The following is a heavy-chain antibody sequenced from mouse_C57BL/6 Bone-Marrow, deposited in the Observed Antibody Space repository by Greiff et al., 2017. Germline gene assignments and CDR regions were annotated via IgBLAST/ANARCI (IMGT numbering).Heavy chain of an antibody. CDR3: AGKVFAY. V-gene: IGHV1-59*01. CDR1: GYTFTSYW. Sequence: QVQLQQPGAELVRPGTSVKLSCKASGYTFTSYWMHWVKQRPGQGLEWIGVIDPSDSYTNYNQKFKGKATLTVDTSSSTAYMQLSSLTSEDSAVYYCAGKVFAYWGQGTLVTVSA. J-gene: IGHJ3*01. CDR2: IDPSDSYT.